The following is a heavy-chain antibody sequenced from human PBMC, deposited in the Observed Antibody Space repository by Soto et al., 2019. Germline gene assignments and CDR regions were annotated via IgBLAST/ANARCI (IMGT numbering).Heavy chain of an antibody. CDR1: GGSFSGYY. D-gene: IGHD4-17*01. CDR3: AREPQRIYGDYGHRGVDY. V-gene: IGHV4-34*01. J-gene: IGHJ4*02. Sequence: QVQLQQWGAGLLKPSETLSLTCAVYGGSFSGYYWSWIRQPPGKGLEWIGEINHSGSTNYNPSLNSRVTISVDTSKNQFSLKLSSVTAADTAVYYCAREPQRIYGDYGHRGVDYWGQGTLVTVSS. CDR2: INHSGST.